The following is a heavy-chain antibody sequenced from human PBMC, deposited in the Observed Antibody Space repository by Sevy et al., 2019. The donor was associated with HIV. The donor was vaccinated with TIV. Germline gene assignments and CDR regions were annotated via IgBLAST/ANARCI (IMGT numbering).Heavy chain of an antibody. CDR3: ARVSGYDANYYYYYGMDV. D-gene: IGHD5-12*01. V-gene: IGHV3-48*02. CDR1: GFTFSSYS. J-gene: IGHJ6*02. Sequence: GGSLRLSCAASGFTFSSYSMNWVRQAPGKGLEWVSYISSSCSTIYYADSVKGRFTISRDNARNSLYLQMNSLRDEDTAVYYCARVSGYDANYYYYYGMDVWGQGTTVTVSS. CDR2: ISSSCSTI.